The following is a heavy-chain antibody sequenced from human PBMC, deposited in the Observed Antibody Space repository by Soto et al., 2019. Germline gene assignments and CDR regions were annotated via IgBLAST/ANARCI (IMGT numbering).Heavy chain of an antibody. J-gene: IGHJ3*02. D-gene: IGHD3-16*02. CDR2: ISSSSSTI. V-gene: IGHV3-48*02. CDR3: ARDTGLFLGELSLWGGAFDI. Sequence: PGGSLRLSCAASGFTFSSYSMNWVRQAPGKGLEWVSYISSSSSTIYYADSVKGRFTISRDNAKNSLYLQMNSLRDEDTAVYYCARDTGLFLGELSLWGGAFDIWGQGTMVTV. CDR1: GFTFSSYS.